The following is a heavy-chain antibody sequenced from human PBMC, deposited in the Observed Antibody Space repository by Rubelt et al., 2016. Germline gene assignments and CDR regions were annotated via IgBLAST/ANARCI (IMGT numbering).Heavy chain of an antibody. V-gene: IGHV1-2*02. Sequence: WVRQAPGQGLEWMGWIKCDSGVTNYAQKFQGRVTMTRDTSNSTVYMELSSLRSDDTAIYYCATMTTFYYYMGVWGKGATVTVSS. D-gene: IGHD4-11*01. J-gene: IGHJ6*03. CDR2: IKCDSGVT. CDR3: ATMTTFYYYMGV.